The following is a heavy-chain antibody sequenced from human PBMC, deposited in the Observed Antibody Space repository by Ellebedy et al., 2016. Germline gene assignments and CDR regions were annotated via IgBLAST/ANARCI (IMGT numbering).Heavy chain of an antibody. V-gene: IGHV1-18*01. J-gene: IGHJ4*02. CDR1: GYSFSSYT. CDR3: AGEGAYDSGGYNELFDY. CDR2: ISGSNGNT. Sequence: ASVKVSXXASGYSFSSYTIGWVRQAPGQGLEWMGWISGSNGNTKYAQKFQGRVTMTTDTSTNTAYMELRSLRSDDAAVYYCAGEGAYDSGGYNELFDYWGQGTLVTVSS. D-gene: IGHD3-22*01.